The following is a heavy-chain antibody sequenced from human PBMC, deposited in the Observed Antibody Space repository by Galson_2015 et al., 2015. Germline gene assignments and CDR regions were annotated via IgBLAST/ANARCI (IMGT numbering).Heavy chain of an antibody. D-gene: IGHD6-13*01. CDR1: GFSLSTSGMR. V-gene: IGHV2-70*04. CDR2: IDWDDDK. Sequence: ALVKPTQTLTLTCTFSGFSLSTSGMRVSWIRQPPGKALEWLARIDWDDDKFYSTSLKTRLTISKDTSKNQVVLTMTNMDPVDTATYYCTAGGSWSVFDYWGQGTLVTVSS. CDR3: TAGGSWSVFDY. J-gene: IGHJ4*02.